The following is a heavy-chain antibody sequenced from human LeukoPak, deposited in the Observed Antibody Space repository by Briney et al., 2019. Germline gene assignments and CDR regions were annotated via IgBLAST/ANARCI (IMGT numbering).Heavy chain of an antibody. D-gene: IGHD2-2*03. CDR2: IYPGDSDT. CDR3: ARAGYCSSTSCYFMFDWFDP. J-gene: IGHJ5*02. CDR1: GYSFTSYW. V-gene: IGHV5-51*01. Sequence: GESLQISCKGSGYSFTSYWIGWVRQLPGKGLEWMGIIYPGDSDTRYSPSFQGQVTISADKSISTAYLQWSSLKASDTAMYYCARAGYCSSTSCYFMFDWFDPWGQGTLVTVSS.